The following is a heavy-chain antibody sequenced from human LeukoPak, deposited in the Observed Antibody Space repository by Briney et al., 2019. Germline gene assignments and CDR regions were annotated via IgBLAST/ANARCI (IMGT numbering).Heavy chain of an antibody. CDR1: GGSFSGYY. CDR3: ARPTLIVGATFD. D-gene: IGHD1-26*01. V-gene: IGHV4-34*01. CDR2: INHSGST. J-gene: IGHJ4*02. Sequence: SETLSLTCAVYGGSFSGYYWSWIRQPPGKGLEWIGEINHSGSTNYNPSLKSRVTILVDTSKNQFSLKLSSVTAADTAVYYCARPTLIVGATFDWGQGTLVTVSS.